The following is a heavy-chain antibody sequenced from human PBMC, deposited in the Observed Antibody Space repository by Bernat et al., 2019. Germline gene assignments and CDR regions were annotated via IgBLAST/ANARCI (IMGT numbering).Heavy chain of an antibody. CDR3: ATPWRATYYYGSSGYYGWDAFDT. CDR1: PGSITSNNSF. CDR2: VYSSGST. V-gene: IGHV4-39*01. Sequence: LHLKESGQGRVSPSKTLSPPSPFPPGSITSNNSFWGGIAGPPGKGLEGIGGVYSSGSTYYNPSLKGRVTISVDTSKNQFSLKLTSVTAADTAVYYCATPWRATYYYGSSGYYGWDAFDTWGQGTMVTVSS. D-gene: IGHD3-22*01. J-gene: IGHJ3*02.